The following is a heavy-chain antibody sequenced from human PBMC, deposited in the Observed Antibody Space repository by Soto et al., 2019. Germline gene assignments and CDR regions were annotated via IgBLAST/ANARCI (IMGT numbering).Heavy chain of an antibody. V-gene: IGHV3-23*01. CDR1: GFTLSNYA. J-gene: IGHJ3*02. CDR3: AKDAGSYNGIYDPFDI. D-gene: IGHD2-15*01. CDR2: IDGDGSA. Sequence: EVQLLESGGGLVQPGGSLRLSCVASGFTLSNYAMSWVRQAPGKGLEWVSVIDGDGSAKFADSVKGRLTVSRDNSKNTLYLQMDSLRAEDTARYYCAKDAGSYNGIYDPFDIWGRGTMVTVSS.